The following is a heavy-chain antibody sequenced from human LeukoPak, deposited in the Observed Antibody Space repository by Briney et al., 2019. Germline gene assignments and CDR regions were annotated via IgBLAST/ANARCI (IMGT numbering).Heavy chain of an antibody. CDR2: ISSSGSTI. V-gene: IGHV3-48*03. CDR1: GFTFSSYE. D-gene: IGHD6-19*01. J-gene: IGHJ4*02. CDR3: AKDSRRTSSGWLPPLDY. Sequence: GGSLRLSCAASGFTFSSYEMNWVRQAPGKGLEWVSYISSSGSTIYYADSVKGRFTISRDNAKNSLYLQMSSLRVEDTAVYYCAKDSRRTSSGWLPPLDYWGQGILVTVSS.